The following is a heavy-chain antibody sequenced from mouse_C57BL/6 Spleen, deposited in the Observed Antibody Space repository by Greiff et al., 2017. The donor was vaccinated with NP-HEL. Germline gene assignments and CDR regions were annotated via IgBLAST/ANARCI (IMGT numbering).Heavy chain of an antibody. CDR1: GYTFTSYG. V-gene: IGHV1-81*01. CDR3: ARSGTAQAFAY. Sequence: QVQLKESGAELARPGASVKLSCKASGYTFTSYGISWVKQRTGQGLEWIGEIYPRSGNTYYNEKFKGKATLTADKSSSTAYMELRSLTSEDSAVYFCARSGTAQAFAYWGQGTLVTVSA. CDR2: IYPRSGNT. J-gene: IGHJ3*01. D-gene: IGHD3-2*02.